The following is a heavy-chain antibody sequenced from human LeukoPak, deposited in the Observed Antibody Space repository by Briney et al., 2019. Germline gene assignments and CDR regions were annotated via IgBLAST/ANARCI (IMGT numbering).Heavy chain of an antibody. V-gene: IGHV1-46*01. Sequence: ASVKVSCKASGYTFTSYYMHWVRQAPGQGLEWMGIINPSGGCTSYAQKFQGRVTMTRDMSTSTVYMELSSLRSEDTAVYYCARGTTIYSGYGYFDYWGQGTLVTVSS. CDR3: ARGTTIYSGYGYFDY. CDR2: INPSGGCT. J-gene: IGHJ4*02. CDR1: GYTFTSYY. D-gene: IGHD5-12*01.